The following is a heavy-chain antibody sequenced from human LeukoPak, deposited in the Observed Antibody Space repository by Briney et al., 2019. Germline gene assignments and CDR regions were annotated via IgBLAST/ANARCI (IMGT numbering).Heavy chain of an antibody. D-gene: IGHD2-2*03. Sequence: GGSLRLSCAASGFTFSSYWMHWVRQAPGKGLVWVSRINSDGSRTSYADSVKGRFTISRDNAKNTLYLQMNSLRAEDTAVYYCASDGYCSSTSCSLGSNYYYYMDVWGKGTTVSVSS. J-gene: IGHJ6*03. V-gene: IGHV3-74*01. CDR3: ASDGYCSSTSCSLGSNYYYYMDV. CDR1: GFTFSSYW. CDR2: INSDGSRT.